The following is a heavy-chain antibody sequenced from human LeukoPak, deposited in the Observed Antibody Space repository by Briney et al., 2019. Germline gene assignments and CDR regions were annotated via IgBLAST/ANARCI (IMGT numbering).Heavy chain of an antibody. CDR3: ARSPILSIAVAGTQYYYYYGMDV. Sequence: GGSLRLSCAASGFTFSSYWMSWVRQASGKGLEWVANIKQYGSEKYYVDSVKGRFTISRDNAKNSLYLQMNSLRAEDTAVYYCARSPILSIAVAGTQYYYYYGMDVWGQGTTFTVSS. CDR1: GFTFSSYW. J-gene: IGHJ6*02. CDR2: IKQYGSEK. D-gene: IGHD6-19*01. V-gene: IGHV3-7*01.